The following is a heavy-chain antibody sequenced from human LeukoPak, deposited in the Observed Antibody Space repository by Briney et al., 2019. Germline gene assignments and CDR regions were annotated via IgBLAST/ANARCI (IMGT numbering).Heavy chain of an antibody. Sequence: SETLSLTCTVAGGSISSYYWSWIRQPPGKGLEWIGYIYYSGSPNYNPSFKSRVTISVDTSKNQFSLKLSSVTAADTAVYYCARGLSRGGDIDFDYWGQGTLVTVSS. D-gene: IGHD2-21*02. V-gene: IGHV4-59*01. CDR1: GGSISSYY. CDR3: ARGLSRGGDIDFDY. CDR2: IYYSGSP. J-gene: IGHJ4*02.